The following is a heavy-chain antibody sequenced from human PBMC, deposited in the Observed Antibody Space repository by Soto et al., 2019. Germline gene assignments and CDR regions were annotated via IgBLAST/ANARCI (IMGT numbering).Heavy chain of an antibody. Sequence: QVQLVESGGGVVQPGRSLRLSCAASGFTFSSYAMHWVRQAPGKGLEWVVVISYDGSNKYYADSVKGRFTISRDNSKNTLYLQMNSLRAEDTAVYYCARGHYCSSTSCSTTFDYWGQGTLVTVSS. CDR3: ARGHYCSSTSCSTTFDY. CDR1: GFTFSSYA. D-gene: IGHD2-2*01. J-gene: IGHJ4*02. V-gene: IGHV3-30-3*01. CDR2: ISYDGSNK.